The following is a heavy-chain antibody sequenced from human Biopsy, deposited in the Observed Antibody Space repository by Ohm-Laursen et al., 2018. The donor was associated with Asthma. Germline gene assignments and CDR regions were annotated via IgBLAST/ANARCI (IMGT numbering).Heavy chain of an antibody. D-gene: IGHD3-22*01. V-gene: IGHV3-9*01. J-gene: IGHJ4*02. CDR1: GFKFDEYT. CDR2: ISWNSATI. CDR3: AKVRSDWVITESFDY. Sequence: SLRLSCSASGFKFDEYTMHWVRQAPGKGLEWVSGISWNSATIGYADSVEDRFTISRDNAKNSVFLHMDSLRPEDTAFYYCAKVRSDWVITESFDYWGQGVLVTVSS.